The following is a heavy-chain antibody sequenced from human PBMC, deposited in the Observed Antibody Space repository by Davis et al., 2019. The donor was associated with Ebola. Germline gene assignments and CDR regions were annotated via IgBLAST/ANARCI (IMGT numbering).Heavy chain of an antibody. CDR1: GFTFSDYY. D-gene: IGHD3-9*01. J-gene: IGHJ5*02. CDR2: ISSSSSYT. V-gene: IGHV3-11*06. Sequence: GESLKTPCAAPGFTFSDYYISWIRQAPGKGPEWVSYISSSSSYTNYADSVKGRFTIPRNNAKNSLYLQMNSLRAQDTAVYYCARVQHDILTSPERANWFDPWGQGTLVTVSS. CDR3: ARVQHDILTSPERANWFDP.